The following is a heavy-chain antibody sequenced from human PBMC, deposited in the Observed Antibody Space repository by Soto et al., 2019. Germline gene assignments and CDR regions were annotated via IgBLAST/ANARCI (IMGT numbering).Heavy chain of an antibody. CDR2: IYSGGTT. CDR3: QGYGY. J-gene: IGHJ4*02. Sequence: EVQVVESGGGLIQPGGSLRLSCVVSGFTVSSTNYMSWVRQAPGKGLEWVSVIYSGGTTFYADSVKGRFTISRDNSKNALYLRMNRLRAEDTAVYYCQGYGYWGQGTLVTVSS. CDR1: GFTVSSTNY. V-gene: IGHV3-53*01. D-gene: IGHD5-12*01.